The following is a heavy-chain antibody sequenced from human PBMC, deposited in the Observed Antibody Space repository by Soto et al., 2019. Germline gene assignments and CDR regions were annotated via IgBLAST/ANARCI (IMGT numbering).Heavy chain of an antibody. Sequence: QLQLQESGSGLVKPSQTLSLTCVVSGDSISSGGFYWNWIRQSPGKGLEWIGHTYHSGGTLYNPSVDSRVTISVDKSKNQFSLRLTSVTAADTAVYYCARDSLSGYDFDFWGQGTLVTVSS. J-gene: IGHJ4*02. CDR2: TYHSGGT. V-gene: IGHV4-30-2*06. CDR1: GDSISSGGFY. D-gene: IGHD3-22*01. CDR3: ARDSLSGYDFDF.